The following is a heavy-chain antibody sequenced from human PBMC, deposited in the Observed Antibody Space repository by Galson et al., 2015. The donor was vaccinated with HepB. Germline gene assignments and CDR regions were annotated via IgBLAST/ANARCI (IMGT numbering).Heavy chain of an antibody. Sequence: SLRLSCAASGFTLTDYSVTWIRQAPGKGLEWVSYISGSGITTIFYAGSVKGRFTISRDNAKNSLYLQMTSLRAEDTAVYYCARATLGWFDPWGQGTLVTVSS. CDR2: ISGSGITTI. J-gene: IGHJ5*02. V-gene: IGHV3-11*01. CDR1: GFTLTDYS. D-gene: IGHD3-16*01. CDR3: ARATLGWFDP.